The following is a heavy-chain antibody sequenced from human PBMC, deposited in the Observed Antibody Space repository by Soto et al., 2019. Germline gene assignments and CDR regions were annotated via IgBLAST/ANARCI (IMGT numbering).Heavy chain of an antibody. CDR3: ARQASYWHGGGGWFDP. V-gene: IGHV3-13*01. Sequence: ESVGGLVQPGGSLRLSCATSGFTFSAYDMHWVRQATGKGLEWVAAIGTQHDTYYPDSVKGRFTISRENAKNSLYLQMNSLRAGDTAVYYCARQASYWHGGGGWFDPWGQGTLVTVSS. CDR2: IGTQHDT. J-gene: IGHJ5*02. CDR1: GFTFSAYD. D-gene: IGHD2-8*02.